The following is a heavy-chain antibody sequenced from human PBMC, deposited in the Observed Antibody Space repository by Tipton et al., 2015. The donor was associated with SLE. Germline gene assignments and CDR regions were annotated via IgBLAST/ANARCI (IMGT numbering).Heavy chain of an antibody. CDR3: ARRLPVAGQYWYFDL. D-gene: IGHD6-19*01. CDR1: GGSITNHY. J-gene: IGHJ2*01. V-gene: IGHV4-59*11. Sequence: TLSLTCTVSGGSITNHYWNWIRQPPGKGLEWIGYIHYSGTTHDNPSLKSRVTMSVDMSKNQFSLRLTSVTAADTAVYYCARRLPVAGQYWYFDLWGRGTLVTVSS. CDR2: IHYSGTT.